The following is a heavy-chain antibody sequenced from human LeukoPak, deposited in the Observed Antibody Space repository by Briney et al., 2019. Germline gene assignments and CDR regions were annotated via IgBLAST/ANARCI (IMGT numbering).Heavy chain of an antibody. CDR3: ARQDDLYGTSIDY. CDR2: IYPGDSDT. J-gene: IGHJ4*02. Sequence: PGESLKISCKGSGYSFTNYWIGWVRQMPGKGLEWMGIIYPGDSDTTYSPSFQGQVTISADKSISTAYLQWSSLKASDTAMYYCARQDDLYGTSIDYWGQGTLVTVSS. V-gene: IGHV5-51*01. D-gene: IGHD2-2*01. CDR1: GYSFTNYW.